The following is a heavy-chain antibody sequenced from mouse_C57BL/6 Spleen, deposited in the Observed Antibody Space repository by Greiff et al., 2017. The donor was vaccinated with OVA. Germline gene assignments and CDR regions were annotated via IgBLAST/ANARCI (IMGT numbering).Heavy chain of an antibody. CDR2: ISYDGSN. CDR1: GYSITSGYY. Sequence: VQLKESGPGLVKPSQSLSLTCSVTGYSITSGYYWNWIRQFPGNKLEWMGYISYDGSNNYNPSLKNRISITRDTSKNQFFLKLNSVTTEDTATYYCARDPFDGYFDYWGQGTTLTVSS. V-gene: IGHV3-6*01. CDR3: ARDPFDGYFDY. D-gene: IGHD2-3*01. J-gene: IGHJ2*01.